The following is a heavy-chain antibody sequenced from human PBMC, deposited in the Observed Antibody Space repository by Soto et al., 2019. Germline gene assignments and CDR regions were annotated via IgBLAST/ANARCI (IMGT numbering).Heavy chain of an antibody. CDR3: ASPTVTPHYGMDV. J-gene: IGHJ6*02. D-gene: IGHD4-17*01. V-gene: IGHV3-11*01. CDR1: GFTFRDYN. CDR2: ISSSGSTI. Sequence: QVQLVEFGGGWVKPGGSLSLSFAASGFTFRDYNMSWIRQAPGRGLEWVSYISSSGSTIYYADSVKGRFTISRDNAKNSLYLQMNSLRAEDTAVYYCASPTVTPHYGMDVWGQGTTVTVSS.